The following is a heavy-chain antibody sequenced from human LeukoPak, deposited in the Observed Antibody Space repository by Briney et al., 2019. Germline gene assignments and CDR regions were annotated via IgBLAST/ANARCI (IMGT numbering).Heavy chain of an antibody. CDR3: ARMISGGSYDAFDI. CDR2: INSGGSAI. J-gene: IGHJ3*02. V-gene: IGHV3-48*03. D-gene: IGHD6-19*01. CDR1: GFTFNSYE. Sequence: GGSLRLSCAASGFTFNSYEMNWVRQAPGKGLEWVSYINSGGSAIYYADSVKGRFTISRDNAKNSLYLQMNSLRAEDTAVYSCARMISGGSYDAFDIWGQGTMVTVSS.